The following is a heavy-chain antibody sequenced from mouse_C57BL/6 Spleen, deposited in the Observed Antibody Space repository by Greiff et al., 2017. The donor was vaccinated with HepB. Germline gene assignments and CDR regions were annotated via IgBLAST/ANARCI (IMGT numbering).Heavy chain of an antibody. J-gene: IGHJ1*03. CDR1: GFTFNTYA. Sequence: EVMLVESGGGLVQPKGSLKLSCAASGFTFNTYAMHWVRQAPGKGLEWVARIRSKSSNYATYYADSVKDRFTISRDDSQSMLYLQMNNLKTEDTAMYYCVRGGNYDYDVGYFDVWGTGTTVTVSS. CDR2: IRSKSSNYAT. CDR3: VRGGNYDYDVGYFDV. V-gene: IGHV10-3*01. D-gene: IGHD2-4*01.